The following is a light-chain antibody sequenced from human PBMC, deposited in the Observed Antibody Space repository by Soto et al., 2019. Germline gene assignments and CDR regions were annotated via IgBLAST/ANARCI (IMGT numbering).Light chain of an antibody. V-gene: IGLV2-14*01. CDR1: SSDVGGYNY. Sequence: QSALTQPASVSGSPGQSITISCTGTSSDVGGYNYVSWYQQHPGKAPKLMIYEVSNRPSGVSNRFSGSKSGNTASLTISWLQAEDEADYYCSSYTSSSTYVFGTGTKLTV. J-gene: IGLJ1*01. CDR3: SSYTSSSTYV. CDR2: EVS.